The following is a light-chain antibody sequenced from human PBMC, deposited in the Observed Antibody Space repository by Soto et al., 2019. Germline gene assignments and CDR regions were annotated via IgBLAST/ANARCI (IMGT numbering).Light chain of an antibody. J-gene: IGKJ5*01. CDR2: DVS. V-gene: IGKV1-5*01. Sequence: GDTVNITCRASQSITASLAWYQHKPGEAPKLLIYDVSSLESGVLSRFSGSGSGTEFSLTIRGLQPDDIATYYCQPYNSYSITFGQGTLLEIK. CDR3: QPYNSYSIT. CDR1: QSITAS.